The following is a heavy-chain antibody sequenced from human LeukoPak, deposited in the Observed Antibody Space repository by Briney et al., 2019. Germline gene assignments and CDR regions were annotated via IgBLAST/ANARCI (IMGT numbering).Heavy chain of an antibody. Sequence: PSETLSLTCTVSGGSISSGDYYWSWIRQPPGTGLEWIGYIYYSGSTYYNPSLKSRVTISVDTSKNQFSLKLNSVTAADTAVYYCAREVPWVWNFDLWGRGTLVTVST. CDR1: GGSISSGDYY. CDR3: AREVPWVWNFDL. CDR2: IYYSGST. J-gene: IGHJ2*01. D-gene: IGHD1-26*01. V-gene: IGHV4-30-4*01.